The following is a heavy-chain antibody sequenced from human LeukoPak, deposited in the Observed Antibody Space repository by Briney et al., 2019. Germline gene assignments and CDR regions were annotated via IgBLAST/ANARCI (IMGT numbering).Heavy chain of an antibody. D-gene: IGHD6-19*01. J-gene: IGHJ4*01. V-gene: IGHV3-30*04. Sequence: PGRSLRLSCAASGFDFSSYAMHWVSQAPGKGLEWMAVIIYDGSNKNYADSVKGRFTISRDNSRNTLYMKMNSLRVEDTAVYYCARGVGETLSGWTLDYWGHGTLVAVSS. CDR3: ARGVGETLSGWTLDY. CDR1: GFDFSSYA. CDR2: IIYDGSNK.